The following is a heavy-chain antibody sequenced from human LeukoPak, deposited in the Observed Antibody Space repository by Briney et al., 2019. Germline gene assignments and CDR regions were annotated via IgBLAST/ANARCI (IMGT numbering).Heavy chain of an antibody. CDR1: GYTFTSCD. J-gene: IGHJ4*02. Sequence: ASVKVSCKASGYTFTSCDINWVRQATGQGLEWMGWMNPNSGNTGHAQSFQGRITMTRDISIGTAYMELSNLTSEDTAIYYCTRGSSGRRDNWGQGTLVTVSA. V-gene: IGHV1-8*01. CDR3: TRGSSGRRDN. CDR2: MNPNSGNT. D-gene: IGHD6-19*01.